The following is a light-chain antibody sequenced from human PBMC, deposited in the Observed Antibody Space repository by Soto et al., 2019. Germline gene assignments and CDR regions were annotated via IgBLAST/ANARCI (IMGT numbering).Light chain of an antibody. V-gene: IGLV2-23*03. CDR2: ESN. Sequence: QSVLAQPASVSGSPGQLITISCTGTSSDVGSYNLVSGYQQHPGKAPKLIIYESNKRPSGVSNRFSGSKSGNTASLTISGLQAGDEADYYCSSYAGIRTFVVFGGGTQRTVL. CDR3: SSYAGIRTFVV. J-gene: IGLJ2*01. CDR1: SSDVGSYNL.